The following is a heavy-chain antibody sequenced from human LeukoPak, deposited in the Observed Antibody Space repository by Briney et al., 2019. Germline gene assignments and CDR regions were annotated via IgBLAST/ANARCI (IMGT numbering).Heavy chain of an antibody. CDR1: GYTFTSYG. J-gene: IGHJ4*02. CDR2: INPNSGGT. V-gene: IGHV1-2*02. Sequence: ASVKVSCKASGYTFTSYGISWVRQAPGQGLEWMGWINPNSGGTNYAQKFQGRVTMTRDTSISTAYMELSRLRSDDTAVYYCASGYYDFHLPDYWGQGTLVTVSS. D-gene: IGHD3-3*01. CDR3: ASGYYDFHLPDY.